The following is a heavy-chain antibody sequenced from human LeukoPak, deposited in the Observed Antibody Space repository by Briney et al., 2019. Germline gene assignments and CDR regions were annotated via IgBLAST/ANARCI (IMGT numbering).Heavy chain of an antibody. Sequence: GGSLRLSCSASGFTLSSYAMSWVRQAPGKGLEWVSAISDSGNTYHADSVKGRFTISRDSSKNTLFLQLNRLRPEDAAVYYCAKAPVTTCRGAYCYPFDYWGQGTLVTVSS. V-gene: IGHV3-23*01. CDR2: ISDSGNT. D-gene: IGHD2-21*01. CDR3: AKAPVTTCRGAYCYPFDY. CDR1: GFTLSSYA. J-gene: IGHJ4*02.